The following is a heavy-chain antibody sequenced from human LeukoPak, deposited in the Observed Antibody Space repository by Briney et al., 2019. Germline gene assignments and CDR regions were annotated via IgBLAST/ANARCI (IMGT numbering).Heavy chain of an antibody. CDR1: GGSISTSDW. V-gene: IGHV4-4*02. CDR2: IYHTGST. CDR3: ARQGYAAMAAFDI. D-gene: IGHD5-18*01. J-gene: IGHJ3*02. Sequence: SETLSLTCAVSGGSISTSDWWTWVRQPPGKGLEWIGEIYHTGSTNYSPSLKSRVTISKDTSKNQFSLKLNSVTAADTALYHCARQGYAAMAAFDIWGQGTMVTVSS.